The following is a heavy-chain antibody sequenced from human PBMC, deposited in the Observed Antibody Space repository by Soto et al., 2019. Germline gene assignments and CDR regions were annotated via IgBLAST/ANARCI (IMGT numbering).Heavy chain of an antibody. D-gene: IGHD1-26*01. CDR1: GGTFSSYV. V-gene: IGHV1-69*01. CDR3: ARVGGVGAPPGTDF. J-gene: IGHJ4*02. Sequence: QLVQSGAEVKKPGSSVKISCKASGGTFSSYVISWLRQDPGQGLEWMGGVIPILGQAYYAPNLQGRVTITADDSTRTAYMELNRLTSADTAVYFCARVGGVGAPPGTDFWGQGTLVTVSS. CDR2: VIPILGQA.